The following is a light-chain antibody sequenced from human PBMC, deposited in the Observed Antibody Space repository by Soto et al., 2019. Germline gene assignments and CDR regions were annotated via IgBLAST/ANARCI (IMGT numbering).Light chain of an antibody. CDR2: DVS. V-gene: IGLV2-14*03. J-gene: IGLJ1*01. Sequence: QSARTQPASVSGSPGQSITISCTGTTSDVGAYNYVSWYQQHPGKAPKLIIYDVSDRPSGVSNRFSGSKSGNTASLTISGLQADDEADYYCSSFTRSNTYVFGTGTKVTVL. CDR3: SSFTRSNTYV. CDR1: TSDVGAYNY.